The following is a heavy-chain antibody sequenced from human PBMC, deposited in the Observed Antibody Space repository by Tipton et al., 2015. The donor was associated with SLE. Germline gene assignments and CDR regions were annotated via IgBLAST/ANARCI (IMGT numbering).Heavy chain of an antibody. J-gene: IGHJ5*02. D-gene: IGHD3/OR15-3a*01. CDR1: GYFISSDYY. Sequence: TLSLTCAVSGYFISSDYYWGWIRQPPGKGLEWIGSMYYRGSTYYNPSLESRVTMSLDTSKNQFSLKLNSVTAADTAVYYCARQRGYNYGLYNWFDPWGQGTLVTVSS. CDR2: MYYRGST. V-gene: IGHV4-38-2*01. CDR3: ARQRGYNYGLYNWFDP.